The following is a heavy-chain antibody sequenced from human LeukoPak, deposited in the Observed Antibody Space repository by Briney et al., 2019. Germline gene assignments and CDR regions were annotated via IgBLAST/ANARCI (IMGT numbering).Heavy chain of an antibody. CDR1: GFTFSSYG. Sequence: GGSLRLSCAASGFTFSSYGMHWVRQAPGKWLEWVAVISYDGSNKYYADSVKGRFTISRDNSKNTLYLQMNSLRAEDTAVYYCAKVAGTPFDYWGQGTLVTVSS. J-gene: IGHJ4*02. D-gene: IGHD6-19*01. V-gene: IGHV3-30*18. CDR2: ISYDGSNK. CDR3: AKVAGTPFDY.